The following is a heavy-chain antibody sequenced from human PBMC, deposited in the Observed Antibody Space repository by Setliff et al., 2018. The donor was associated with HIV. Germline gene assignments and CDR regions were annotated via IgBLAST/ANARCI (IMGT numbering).Heavy chain of an antibody. CDR2: INTEHGGA. CDR1: GYTFSDYE. CDR3: ATTEGGYTFNSDSSGSRYFDH. V-gene: IGHV1-2*02. J-gene: IGHJ4*02. Sequence: ASVKVSCKASGYTFSDYEIHWLRQAPGQGPEWLGWINTEHGGAYYAQHFQGGVSVTRDTSISTVYMELHSLKSDDTAIYYCATTEGGYTFNSDSSGSRYFDHWGQGTLVTVSS. D-gene: IGHD3-22*01.